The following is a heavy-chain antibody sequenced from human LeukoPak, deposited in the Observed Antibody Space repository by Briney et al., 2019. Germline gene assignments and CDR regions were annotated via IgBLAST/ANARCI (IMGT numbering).Heavy chain of an antibody. D-gene: IGHD3-3*01. CDR1: GFTFSSYS. V-gene: IGHV3-21*04. CDR2: ISSSSSYI. Sequence: KSGGSLRLSCAASGFTFSSYSMNWVRQAPGKGLEWVSSISSSSSYIYYADSVKGRFTISRDNSKNTLYLQMNSLRAEDTAVYYCAKDPRGITIFGVVNHDYWGQGTLVTVSS. J-gene: IGHJ4*02. CDR3: AKDPRGITIFGVVNHDY.